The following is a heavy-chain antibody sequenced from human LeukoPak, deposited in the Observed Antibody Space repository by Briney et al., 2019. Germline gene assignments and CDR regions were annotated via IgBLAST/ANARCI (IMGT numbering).Heavy chain of an antibody. J-gene: IGHJ5*02. V-gene: IGHV3-48*03. D-gene: IGHD5-12*01. CDR1: GFIFSSYE. CDR2: ISTSDSTM. CDR3: ARDLGTHGGYVDP. Sequence: PGGSLRLSCAASGFIFSSYEMNWVRQAPGKGLEWVSYISTSDSTMYYADSVKGRFTISRDNAKNSLYLQMDSLRVEDTGIYYCARDLGTHGGYVDPRGQGTLVTVSS.